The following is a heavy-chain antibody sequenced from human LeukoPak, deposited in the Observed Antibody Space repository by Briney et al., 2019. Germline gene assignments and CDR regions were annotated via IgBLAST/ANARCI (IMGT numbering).Heavy chain of an antibody. V-gene: IGHV3-15*01. CDR1: GFTFSNAW. CDR2: IKSKTDGGTT. J-gene: IGHJ3*02. D-gene: IGHD3-22*01. Sequence: PGGSLRLSCAASGFTFSNAWMSWVRQAPGKGLEWVGRIKSKTDGGTTDYAAPVKGRFTISRDDSKNTLYLQMNSLKTEDTAVYYCTTDRGYYDSSGYYWDDAFDIWGQGTMVTVAS. CDR3: TTDRGYYDSSGYYWDDAFDI.